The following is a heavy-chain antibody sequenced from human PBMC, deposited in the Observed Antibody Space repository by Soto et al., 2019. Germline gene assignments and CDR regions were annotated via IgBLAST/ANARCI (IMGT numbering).Heavy chain of an antibody. CDR1: GYTFTSYD. V-gene: IGHV1-8*01. D-gene: IGHD3-22*01. CDR3: ARTDSSGYYYGARWFDP. CDR2: MNPNSGNT. Sequence: GASVKVSCKASGYTFTSYDINWVRQATGQGLEWTGWMNPNSGNTGYAQKFQGRVTMTRNTSISTAYMELSSLRSEDTAVYYCARTDSSGYYYGARWFDPWGQGTLVTVSS. J-gene: IGHJ5*02.